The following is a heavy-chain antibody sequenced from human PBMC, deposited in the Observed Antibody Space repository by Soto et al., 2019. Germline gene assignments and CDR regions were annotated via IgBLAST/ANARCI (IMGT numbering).Heavy chain of an antibody. CDR3: ARGPIVVVPAAITYYFDY. Sequence: PGGSLRLSCAASGFTFSSYGMHWVRQAPGKGLEWVAVIWYDGSNKYYADSVKGRFTISRDNSKNTLYLQMNSLRAEDTAVYYCARGPIVVVPAAITYYFDYWGQGT. V-gene: IGHV3-33*01. J-gene: IGHJ4*02. CDR1: GFTFSSYG. D-gene: IGHD2-2*01. CDR2: IWYDGSNK.